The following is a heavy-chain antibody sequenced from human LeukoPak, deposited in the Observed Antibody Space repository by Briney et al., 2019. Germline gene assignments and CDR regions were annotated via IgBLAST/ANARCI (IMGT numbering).Heavy chain of an antibody. J-gene: IGHJ6*03. CDR3: AKMEGQRLYDYCMDV. CDR1: GFSFSNFS. Sequence: GGSLRLSCAASGFSFSNFSMSWVRQAPGEGLEWVSAMSGSGYYTYYVESVKGRFTISRDNSKNTLYLHMNSLRADDTAVYYCAKMEGQRLYDYCMDVWGRGTTVTVSS. V-gene: IGHV3-23*01. D-gene: IGHD3-3*01. CDR2: MSGSGYYT.